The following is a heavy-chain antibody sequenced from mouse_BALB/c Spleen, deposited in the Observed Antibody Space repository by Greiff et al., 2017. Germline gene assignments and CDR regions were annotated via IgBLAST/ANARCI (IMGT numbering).Heavy chain of an antibody. Sequence: EVQLQESGPSLVKPSQTLSLTCSVTGDSITSCYWNWIRKFPGNKLEYMGYISYSGSTYYNPSLKSRISITRDTSKNQYYLQLNSVTTEDTATYYCARGYYDYDGAYYFDYWGQGTTLTVSS. CDR1: GDSITSCY. CDR3: ARGYYDYDGAYYFDY. D-gene: IGHD2-4*01. J-gene: IGHJ2*01. CDR2: ISYSGST. V-gene: IGHV3-8*02.